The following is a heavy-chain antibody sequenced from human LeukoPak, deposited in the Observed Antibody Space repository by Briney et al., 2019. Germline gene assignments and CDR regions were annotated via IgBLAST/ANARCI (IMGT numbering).Heavy chain of an antibody. D-gene: IGHD2-21*02. J-gene: IGHJ4*02. Sequence: GRSLRLSCAASGFIFSDYAMRWVRQAPGKGLEWVAFISYDGSIDYYADSVKGRFTISRDNSKNTVYLQMESLRPEDTAVYYCAREVGTYFESRGQGTLVIVSS. CDR1: GFIFSDYA. CDR3: AREVGTYFES. V-gene: IGHV3-30-3*01. CDR2: ISYDGSID.